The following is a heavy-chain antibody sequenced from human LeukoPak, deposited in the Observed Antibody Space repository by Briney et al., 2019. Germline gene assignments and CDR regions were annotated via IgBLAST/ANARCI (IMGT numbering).Heavy chain of an antibody. CDR3: ARRQYSSSWYAGGPMDV. J-gene: IGHJ6*03. CDR2: INHSGST. CDR1: GGSFSGYY. D-gene: IGHD6-13*01. Sequence: SETLSLTCAVYGGSFSGYYWSWIRQPPGKGLEWIGEINHSGSTNYNPSLKSRVTISVDTSKNQLSLKLSSVTAADTAVYCCARRQYSSSWYAGGPMDVWGKGTTVTISS. V-gene: IGHV4-34*01.